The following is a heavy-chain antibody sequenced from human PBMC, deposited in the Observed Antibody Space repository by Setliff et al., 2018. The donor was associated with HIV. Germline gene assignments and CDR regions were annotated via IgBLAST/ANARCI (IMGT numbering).Heavy chain of an antibody. CDR3: ARGYGSGSYYNWFDP. CDR2: INPNSGGT. D-gene: IGHD3-10*01. Sequence: ASVKVSCKASGYTFTGYYMHWARQAPGQGLEWMGRINPNSGGTNYAQKFQGRVTMTRDTSISTAYMELSRLRSDDTAVYYCARGYGSGSYYNWFDPWGQGTLVTVS. J-gene: IGHJ5*02. CDR1: GYTFTGYY. V-gene: IGHV1-2*06.